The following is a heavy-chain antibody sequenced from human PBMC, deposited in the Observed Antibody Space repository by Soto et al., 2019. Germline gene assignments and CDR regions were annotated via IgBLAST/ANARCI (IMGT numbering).Heavy chain of an antibody. Sequence: GGSLRLSCPAAGCTVDSYSINWVRQAPGKVLEWVSYISSSSGSILYADSVRGRFTISRDNARNSVFLHLNSMRAEETAVYYCERDNDGAQFASSYNDLWGQGTLVTVSS. D-gene: IGHD6-6*01. J-gene: IGHJ5*02. CDR1: GCTVDSYS. CDR3: ERDNDGAQFASSYNDL. CDR2: ISSSSGSI. V-gene: IGHV3-48*01.